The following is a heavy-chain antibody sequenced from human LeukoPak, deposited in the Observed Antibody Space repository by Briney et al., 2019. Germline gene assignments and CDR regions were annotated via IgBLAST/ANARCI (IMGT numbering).Heavy chain of an antibody. CDR2: IYHSGST. CDR3: ARGDYGDYGGEGWFDP. V-gene: IGHV4-30-2*01. J-gene: IGHJ5*02. Sequence: SQTLSLTCAVSGGSLSSGGYSWSWIRQPPGKGLEWIGYIYHSGSTYHNPSLKSRVTISVDRSKNQFSLKLSSVTAADTAVYYCARGDYGDYGGEGWFDPWGQGTLVTVSS. D-gene: IGHD4-17*01. CDR1: GGSLSSGGYS.